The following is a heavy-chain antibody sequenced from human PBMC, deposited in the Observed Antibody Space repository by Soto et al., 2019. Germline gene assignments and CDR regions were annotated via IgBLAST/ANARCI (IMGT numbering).Heavy chain of an antibody. D-gene: IGHD6-13*01. Sequence: GGSLRLSCAASGFTFSSYAMHWVRQAPGKGLEWVAVISYDGSNKYYADSVKGRFAISRDNSKNTLYLQMNSLRAEDTAVYYSAHSSSRFHYYYGMDVWGQGTTVTSP. CDR2: ISYDGSNK. CDR3: AHSSSRFHYYYGMDV. J-gene: IGHJ6*02. CDR1: GFTFSSYA. V-gene: IGHV3-30*09.